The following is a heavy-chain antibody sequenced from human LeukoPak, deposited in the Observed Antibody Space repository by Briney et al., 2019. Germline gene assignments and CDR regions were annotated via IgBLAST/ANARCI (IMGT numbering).Heavy chain of an antibody. CDR3: ARGLGYYDSRGPLFDY. D-gene: IGHD3-22*01. Sequence: ASVKVSCKASGYTFTSYYMHWVRQAPGQGLEWMGIINPSGGSTSSAQKFQGRVTMTRDTSTSTVYMELSSLRSEDTAVYYCARGLGYYDSRGPLFDYWGQGTLVTVSS. CDR1: GYTFTSYY. J-gene: IGHJ4*02. V-gene: IGHV1-46*01. CDR2: INPSGGST.